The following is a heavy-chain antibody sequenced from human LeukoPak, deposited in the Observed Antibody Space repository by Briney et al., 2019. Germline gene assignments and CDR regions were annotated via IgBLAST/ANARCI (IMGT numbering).Heavy chain of an antibody. CDR2: ISTSGST. CDR3: ASPRSGYRYTFDY. CDR1: AASISNYY. V-gene: IGHV4-4*09. Sequence: PSETLSLTCAVSAASISNYYWSWIRQAPGKGLEWIGYISTSGSTNYNPSLKSRVSISLDTSKNRFSLNLNCVTAADTAVYYCASPRSGYRYTFDYWGQGALVTVSS. D-gene: IGHD3-22*01. J-gene: IGHJ4*02.